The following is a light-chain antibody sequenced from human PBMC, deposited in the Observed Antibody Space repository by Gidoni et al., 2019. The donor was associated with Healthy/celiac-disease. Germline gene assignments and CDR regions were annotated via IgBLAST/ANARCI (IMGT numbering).Light chain of an antibody. V-gene: IGKV3-11*01. CDR2: DAS. CDR1: QSVSSY. Sequence: EIVLTQSPATLSLSPGERATLSCRASQSVSSYLAWYQQKPGQAPRLLIYDASNRATGIPARFSGSGSGTDFTLTISSLEPEDFAAYYCQQRSNWFITFGQGTRLEIK. J-gene: IGKJ5*01. CDR3: QQRSNWFIT.